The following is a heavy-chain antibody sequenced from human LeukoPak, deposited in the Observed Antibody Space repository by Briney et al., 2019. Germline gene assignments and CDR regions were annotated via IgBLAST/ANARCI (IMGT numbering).Heavy chain of an antibody. CDR1: DDSITIYY. CDR3: ARSAAGMDY. V-gene: IGHV4-59*01. J-gene: IGHJ4*02. CDR2: IDHTGIT. D-gene: IGHD6-13*01. Sequence: SETLSLTCTVSDDSITIYYWSWIRQPPGKGLEWIGYIDHTGITNYNPSLNSRVTISVDTSKNQFSLKLSSVTAADTAVYYCARSAAGMDYWGQGTLVTVSS.